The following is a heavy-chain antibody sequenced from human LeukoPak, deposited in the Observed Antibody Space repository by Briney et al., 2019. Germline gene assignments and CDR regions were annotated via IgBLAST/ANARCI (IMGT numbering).Heavy chain of an antibody. V-gene: IGHV3-23*01. CDR1: GFTFSSYA. D-gene: IGHD3-10*01. J-gene: IGHJ4*02. CDR3: AKDTYIGGFGELLTNFDY. CDR2: ISGSGGST. Sequence: GGSLRLSCAASGFTFSSYAMSWVRQAPGKGLEWVSAISGSGGSTYYADSVKGRFTISRDNSKNTLYLQMNSLRAEDTAVYYCAKDTYIGGFGELLTNFDYWGQGTLVTVSS.